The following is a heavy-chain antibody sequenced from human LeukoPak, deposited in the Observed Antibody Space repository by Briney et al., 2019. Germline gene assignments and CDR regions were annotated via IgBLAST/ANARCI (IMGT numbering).Heavy chain of an antibody. V-gene: IGHV5-51*03. J-gene: IGHJ5*02. CDR2: IYPGDSDT. CDR1: GYSFTSYW. CDR3: ARRRGEYSSSPNNWFDP. D-gene: IGHD6-6*01. Sequence: PGESLKISCKGSGYSFTSYWIGWVRQMPGKGLEWMGLIYPGDSDTRYSPYFQGQLTISADKSISTAYLKWSSLKASDTAMYYCARRRGEYSSSPNNWFDPWGQGTLVTVSS.